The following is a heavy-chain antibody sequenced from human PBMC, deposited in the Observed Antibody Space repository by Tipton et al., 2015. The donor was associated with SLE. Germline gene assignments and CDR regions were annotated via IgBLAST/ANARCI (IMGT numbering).Heavy chain of an antibody. V-gene: IGHV1-18*01. D-gene: IGHD3-9*01. CDR3: AGWEYDILTGYYGYFDY. CDR2: ISAYNGNT. CDR1: GGTFSSYA. Sequence: QVQLVQSGAEVKKPGSSVKVSCKASGGTFSSYAISWVRQAPGQGLEWMGWISAYNGNTNYAQKLQGRVTMTTDTSTSTAYMELRSLRSDDTTVYYCAGWEYDILTGYYGYFDYLGQGTLVTVSS. J-gene: IGHJ4*02.